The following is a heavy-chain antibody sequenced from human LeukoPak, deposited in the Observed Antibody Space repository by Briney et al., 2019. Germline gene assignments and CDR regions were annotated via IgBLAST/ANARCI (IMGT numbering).Heavy chain of an antibody. CDR1: GYTFTSYG. J-gene: IGHJ4*02. Sequence: ASVKVSYKASGYTFTSYGLNWVRQAPGQGLEWMGWISAYNGNTNYAQKLQGRVTMTTDTSTSTAYMELSSLRSEDTAVYYCATEGKMVRGVYTDYWGQGTLVTVSS. CDR2: ISAYNGNT. CDR3: ATEGKMVRGVYTDY. D-gene: IGHD3-10*01. V-gene: IGHV1-18*01.